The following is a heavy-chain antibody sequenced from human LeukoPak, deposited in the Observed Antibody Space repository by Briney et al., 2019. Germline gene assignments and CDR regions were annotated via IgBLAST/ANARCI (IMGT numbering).Heavy chain of an antibody. J-gene: IGHJ5*02. Sequence: GGTLRLSCAASGVAFCTYSMNWVRQAPGHGLEWVSGISSTSSTIYYAASVKVRFTISRDHAKTTLYLPMNSLRSEDTTLYYFSRDPNSSSWYNWFDAWGQGTLVTVSS. CDR2: ISSTSSTI. CDR1: GVAFCTYS. V-gene: IGHV3-48*01. CDR3: SRDPNSSSWYNWFDA. D-gene: IGHD6-13*01.